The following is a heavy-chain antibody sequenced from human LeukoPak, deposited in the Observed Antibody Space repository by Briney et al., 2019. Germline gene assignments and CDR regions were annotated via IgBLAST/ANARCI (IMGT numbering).Heavy chain of an antibody. V-gene: IGHV1-69*01. D-gene: IGHD3-3*01. CDR2: IIPIFGTA. J-gene: IGHJ5*02. CDR1: GGTFSSYA. Sequence: SVKVSCKASGGTFSSYAISWVRQAPGQGLEWMGGIIPIFGTANYAQKFQGRVTITADVSTSTVYMELSSLRSEDTAVYYCARGPEGRITIFGVVIYNCFDPWGQGTLVTASS. CDR3: ARGPEGRITIFGVVIYNCFDP.